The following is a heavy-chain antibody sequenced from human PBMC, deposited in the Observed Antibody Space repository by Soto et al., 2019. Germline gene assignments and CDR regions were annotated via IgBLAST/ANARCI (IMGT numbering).Heavy chain of an antibody. CDR3: ARGGSTGWFYFDF. J-gene: IGHJ4*02. CDR2: TPGSGGSS. CDR1: GFTSKSYA. D-gene: IGHD6-19*01. Sequence: GGSLTLSCAASGFTSKSYAMNWVRQAPGKGLEWVASTPGSGGSSYYADSVKGRFTISRDNSKNTPYLDLNSLKAEDTAMYYCARGGSTGWFYFDFWGRGTQVTVS. V-gene: IGHV3-23*01.